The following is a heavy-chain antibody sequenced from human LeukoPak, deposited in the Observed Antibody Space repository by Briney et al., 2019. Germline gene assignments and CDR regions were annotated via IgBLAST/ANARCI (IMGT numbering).Heavy chain of an antibody. CDR3: ARELDYYDSSGYSTFDY. Sequence: SETLSLTCTVSGGSISSGTYYWTWIRQPAGKGLEWIGRIYTSGTPNYNPSLKSRVTIPMDTSKNQFSLRLSSVTAADTAVYYCARELDYYDSSGYSTFDYWGQGTLVTVSS. CDR1: GGSISSGTYY. D-gene: IGHD3-22*01. V-gene: IGHV4-61*02. CDR2: IYTSGTP. J-gene: IGHJ4*02.